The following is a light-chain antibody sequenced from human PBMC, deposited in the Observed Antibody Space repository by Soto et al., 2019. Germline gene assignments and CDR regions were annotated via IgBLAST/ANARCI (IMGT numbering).Light chain of an antibody. CDR1: RSLSSTS. V-gene: IGKV3-20*01. CDR3: QQYGSSPRT. J-gene: IGKJ1*01. Sequence: EIVLTQSPGTLSLSPGERAALSCRASRSLSSTSLAWYQQRPGQAPRLLIYDASSRATGIPDRVSGSGSGTDFTLTINSLEPDDFAVYYCQQYGSSPRTFGQGTKVEI. CDR2: DAS.